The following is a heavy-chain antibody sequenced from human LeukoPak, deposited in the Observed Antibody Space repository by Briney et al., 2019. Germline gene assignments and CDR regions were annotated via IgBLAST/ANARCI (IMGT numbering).Heavy chain of an antibody. CDR1: GGTFSSYA. CDR2: IIPIFTTA. D-gene: IGHD3-3*01. Sequence: SVKVSCKASGGTFSSYAISWVRQAPGQGLEWMGGIIPIFTTANYAQKFQGRVTITADESTSTAYMELSSLRSEDTAVYYCARGPLDFWSGYYSLDYWGQGTLVTVSS. V-gene: IGHV1-69*01. CDR3: ARGPLDFWSGYYSLDY. J-gene: IGHJ4*02.